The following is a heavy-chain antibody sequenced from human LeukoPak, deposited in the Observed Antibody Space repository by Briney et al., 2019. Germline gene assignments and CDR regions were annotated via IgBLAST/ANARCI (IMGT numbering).Heavy chain of an antibody. CDR3: AKGAASGLVDWFDP. J-gene: IGHJ5*02. D-gene: IGHD3-22*01. CDR1: GFTFSSYW. CDR2: ITGDYAT. Sequence: GGSLRLSCVASGFTFSSYWMTWVRQAPGKGLEWVSSITGDYATYSADPAKGRFTTSRDNSKNIVYLQMDSLRDDDTAVYYCAKGAASGLVDWFDPWGQGTLVTVSS. V-gene: IGHV3-23*01.